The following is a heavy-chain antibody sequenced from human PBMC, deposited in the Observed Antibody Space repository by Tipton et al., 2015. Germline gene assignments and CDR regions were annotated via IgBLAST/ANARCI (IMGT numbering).Heavy chain of an antibody. D-gene: IGHD7-27*01. CDR3: ARSELGDFDS. CDR2: IQYSGST. V-gene: IGHV4-59*08. Sequence: TLSLTCSVSSDSISKYYWSWIRQPPGKELEWIGYIQYSGSTNYNPPLKSRVTISVDTSKNHFSLKLSSVTAADTAVYYCARSELGDFDSWGQGTLVSVSS. CDR1: SDSISKYY. J-gene: IGHJ4*02.